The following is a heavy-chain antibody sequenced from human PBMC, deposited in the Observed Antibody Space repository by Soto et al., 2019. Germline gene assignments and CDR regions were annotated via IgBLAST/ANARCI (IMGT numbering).Heavy chain of an antibody. J-gene: IGHJ4*02. V-gene: IGHV1-3*05. CDR1: GYTFTSYA. Sequence: QVQLVQSGAEEKKAGASVKVSCKASGYTFTSYAMHWVRQAPGQRLEWMGWINAGNGNTKYSQKFHCRVTITRDTSASTAYMELSSLISEDTAVYYCARSIVVVTALDYWGQGTPVTVSS. CDR2: INAGNGNT. CDR3: ARSIVVVTALDY. D-gene: IGHD2-21*02.